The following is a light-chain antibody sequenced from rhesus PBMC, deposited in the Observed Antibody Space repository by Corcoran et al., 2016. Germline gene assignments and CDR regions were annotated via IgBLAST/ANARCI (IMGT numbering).Light chain of an antibody. J-gene: IGKJ3*01. V-gene: IGKV1-22*01. CDR1: QDIASW. CDR3: LQYNSSPFT. Sequence: DIQMTQSPSSLSASVGDTVIITCQASQDIASWLAWYPQRPGKVPKLLIYKASSLQSGVPSRFSGSESGTDFILIISTLQPEDFATNYCLQYNSSPFTFGPGTKLEIK. CDR2: KAS.